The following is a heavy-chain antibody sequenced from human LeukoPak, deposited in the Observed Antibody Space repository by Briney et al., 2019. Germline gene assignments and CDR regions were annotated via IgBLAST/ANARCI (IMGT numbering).Heavy chain of an antibody. Sequence: GGSLRLSCAASGFSFGSYWMTWVRQAPGKGLEWVSAISSSGGSTYYADSVKGRFTISRDNSKNTLYLQMNSLRAEDTAVYYCAHPTEYSSSWYGNWFDPWGQGTLVTVSS. D-gene: IGHD6-13*01. CDR2: ISSSGGST. CDR1: GFSFGSYW. V-gene: IGHV3-23*01. CDR3: AHPTEYSSSWYGNWFDP. J-gene: IGHJ5*02.